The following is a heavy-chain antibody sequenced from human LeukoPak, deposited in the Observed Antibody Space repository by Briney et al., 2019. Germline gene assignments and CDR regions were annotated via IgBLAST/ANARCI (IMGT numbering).Heavy chain of an antibody. Sequence: SETLSLTCTVSGYSISSGYYWGWIRQPPGKGLEWIGSMYHSGSTNYNPSLKSRVTISLDTSKNQFSLKLSSVTAADTAVYYCARAILSGYPDSWGQGTLVIVFS. CDR1: GYSISSGYY. CDR2: MYHSGST. J-gene: IGHJ4*02. V-gene: IGHV4-38-2*02. CDR3: ARAILSGYPDS. D-gene: IGHD3-3*01.